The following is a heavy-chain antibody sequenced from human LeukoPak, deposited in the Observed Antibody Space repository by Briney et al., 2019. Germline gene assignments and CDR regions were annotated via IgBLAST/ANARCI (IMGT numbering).Heavy chain of an antibody. J-gene: IGHJ6*02. CDR3: TKHITTDATTPFYYGMDV. CDR1: GFTFSSYA. D-gene: IGHD3-22*01. Sequence: GGSLRLSCAASGFTFSSYAMSWVRQAPGKGLEWVSAISGSGGSTYYADSVKGRFTISRDNSKNTLYLQMNSLRAEDTAVYYCTKHITTDATTPFYYGMDVWGQGTTVTVSS. V-gene: IGHV3-23*01. CDR2: ISGSGGST.